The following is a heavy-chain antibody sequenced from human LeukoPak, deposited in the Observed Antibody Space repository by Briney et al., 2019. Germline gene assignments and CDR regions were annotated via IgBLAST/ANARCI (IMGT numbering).Heavy chain of an antibody. Sequence: PGGSLRLSCAASGFSFSSYGMHWVRQAPGKGLEGVAFIRYDGSNKYYADSVKGRFTISRDNSKNTLYLQMNSLRAEDTAVYYCAKDPGAYDFWSGYSNYFDYWGQGTLVTVSS. CDR2: IRYDGSNK. CDR1: GFSFSSYG. CDR3: AKDPGAYDFWSGYSNYFDY. J-gene: IGHJ4*02. V-gene: IGHV3-30*02. D-gene: IGHD3-3*01.